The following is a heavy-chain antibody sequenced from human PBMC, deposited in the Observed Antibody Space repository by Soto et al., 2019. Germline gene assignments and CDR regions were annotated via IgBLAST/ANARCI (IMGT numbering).Heavy chain of an antibody. Sequence: QVQLVESGGGVVQPGRSLRLSCTPSGFTFSAYGMHWVRQAPGKGLEWVAVIPNDASYKYEADSVKGRFTISRDNAKNSLYLQMNSLRAEDTAVYYCARDSLVVVPAAILYYYYGMDVWGQGTTVTVSS. D-gene: IGHD2-2*01. J-gene: IGHJ6*02. CDR3: ARDSLVVVPAAILYYYYGMDV. V-gene: IGHV3-33*01. CDR1: GFTFSAYG. CDR2: IPNDASYK.